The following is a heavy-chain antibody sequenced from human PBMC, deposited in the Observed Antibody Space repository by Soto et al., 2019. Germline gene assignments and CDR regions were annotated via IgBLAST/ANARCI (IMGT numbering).Heavy chain of an antibody. CDR2: IHHSGSA. CDR1: GGSISSGNL. Sequence: QVQLQESGPGLVKPSGTLSLTCAVSGGSISSGNLWSWVRQPPGKGLEFIGEIHHSGSANYNPSLKSPVTMSVDKSKHQFSLNLDFVSAADTAVYYCARYTAASGTYYFDYWGQGTLVTVSS. J-gene: IGHJ4*02. CDR3: ARYTAASGTYYFDY. V-gene: IGHV4-4*02. D-gene: IGHD3-3*01.